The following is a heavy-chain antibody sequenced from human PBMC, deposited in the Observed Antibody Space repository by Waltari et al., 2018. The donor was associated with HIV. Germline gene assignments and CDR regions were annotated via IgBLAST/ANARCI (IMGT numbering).Heavy chain of an antibody. CDR1: GFPFNTNV. Sequence: EVQFLESGGGLVEPGRSLRLSCVASGFPFNTNVMSWVRQAPGKGLKWVSSISASGGSTYYMDSVKGRFTISRDNSKNTLYLQVKSLRVEDTAVYFCVKGGFDGPYHTYFDSWGQGTLVTVSS. CDR2: ISASGGST. V-gene: IGHV3-23*01. J-gene: IGHJ4*02. D-gene: IGHD3-9*01. CDR3: VKGGFDGPYHTYFDS.